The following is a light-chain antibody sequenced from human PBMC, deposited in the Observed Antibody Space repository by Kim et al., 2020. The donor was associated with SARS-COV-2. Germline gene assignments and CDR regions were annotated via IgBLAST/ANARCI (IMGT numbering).Light chain of an antibody. CDR2: YDS. J-gene: IGLJ2*01. V-gene: IGLV3-21*04. Sequence: ERRARVTCWGNNIRCKSAHWCQQKPGQATVLVIYYDSDRPSGIPERFAGSNSGKTATLTISRVEAGDEADYYCQVWDSSSDHPVVIGGGTKLTVL. CDR1: NIRCKS. CDR3: QVWDSSSDHPVV.